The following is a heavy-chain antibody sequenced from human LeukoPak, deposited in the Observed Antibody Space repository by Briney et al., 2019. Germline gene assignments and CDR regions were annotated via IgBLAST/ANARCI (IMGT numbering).Heavy chain of an antibody. V-gene: IGHV4-59*01. CDR2: IYYSGST. CDR1: GGSISSYY. D-gene: IGHD2-15*01. Sequence: SETLSLTCTVSGGSISSYYWSWIRQPPGKGLEWIGYIYYSGSTNYNPSLKSRVTISVDTSKNQFSLKLGSVAAADTAVYYCARQIVVVVAATGSSYYYYYMDVWGKGTTVTVSS. CDR3: ARQIVVVVAATGSSYYYYYMDV. J-gene: IGHJ6*03.